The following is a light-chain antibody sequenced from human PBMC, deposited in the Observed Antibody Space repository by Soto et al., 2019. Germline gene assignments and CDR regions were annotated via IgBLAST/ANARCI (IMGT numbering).Light chain of an antibody. CDR1: QSISSW. CDR3: QQYNSYLTWT. J-gene: IGKJ1*01. Sequence: DIQMTQSPSTLSASVGDRVTITCRASQSISSWLAWYQQKPGKAPKVLIYDASSLESGVPSRFSGGGSGTEFTLTISSLQPDDFATYYCQQYNSYLTWTFGQGTKVDIK. CDR2: DAS. V-gene: IGKV1-5*01.